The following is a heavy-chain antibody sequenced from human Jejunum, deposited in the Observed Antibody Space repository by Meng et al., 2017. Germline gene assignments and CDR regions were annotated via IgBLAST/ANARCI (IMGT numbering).Heavy chain of an antibody. V-gene: IGHV3-48*03. J-gene: IGHJ4*02. CDR2: ISSTGSTI. Sequence: GESLKIPCAAPGFTFSSYEMNWVRQAPGKGLEWVSYISSTGSTIYYADSVKGRFTISRDNAKNSLYLQMNSLRAEDTAVYYCARYNYGPNCLDYWGQGTLVTVSS. CDR3: ARYNYGPNCLDY. CDR1: GFTFSSYE. D-gene: IGHD5-18*01.